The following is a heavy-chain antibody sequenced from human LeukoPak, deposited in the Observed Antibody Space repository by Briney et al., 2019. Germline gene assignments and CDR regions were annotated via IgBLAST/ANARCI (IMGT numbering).Heavy chain of an antibody. CDR1: GGSISSSSYY. J-gene: IGHJ6*02. Sequence: SSETLSLTCTVSGGSISSSSYYWGWIRQPPGMGLEWIGSIYYSGSTYNNPSLKSRVTISVDTSKNQFSLKLSSVTAADTAVYYCAIDYGGDSGGMDVWGQGTTVTVSS. V-gene: IGHV4-39*01. D-gene: IGHD4-23*01. CDR3: AIDYGGDSGGMDV. CDR2: IYYSGST.